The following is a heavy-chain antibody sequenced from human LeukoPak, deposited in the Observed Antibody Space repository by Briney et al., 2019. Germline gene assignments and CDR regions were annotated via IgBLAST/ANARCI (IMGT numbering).Heavy chain of an antibody. Sequence: SETLSLTCTVSGGSISSYYWSWIRQPPGKGLEWIGYIYYSGSTNYNPSLKSRVTISVDTSKNQFSLKLSSVTAADTAVYYCARTSYGSGSYSLVGWFDPWGQGTLVAVSS. CDR3: ARTSYGSGSYSLVGWFDP. CDR1: GGSISSYY. J-gene: IGHJ5*02. D-gene: IGHD3-10*01. CDR2: IYYSGST. V-gene: IGHV4-59*01.